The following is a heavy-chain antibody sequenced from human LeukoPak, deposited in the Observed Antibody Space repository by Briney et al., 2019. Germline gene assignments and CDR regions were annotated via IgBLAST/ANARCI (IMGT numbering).Heavy chain of an antibody. CDR1: GFTFSSYS. CDR3: ARDFSDTADLFGEFSYYFDY. J-gene: IGHJ4*02. Sequence: GGSLRLSCAASGFTFSSYSMNWVRQAPGKGLEWVSSLSRSSSYIYYADSVKGRFTISRDNAKNSLYLQMNSLRAEDTAVYYCARDFSDTADLFGEFSYYFDYWGQGTLVTVSS. CDR2: LSRSSSYI. D-gene: IGHD3-10*02. V-gene: IGHV3-21*01.